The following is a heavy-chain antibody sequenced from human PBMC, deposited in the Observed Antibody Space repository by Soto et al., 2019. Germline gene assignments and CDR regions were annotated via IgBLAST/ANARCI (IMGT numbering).Heavy chain of an antibody. Sequence: QVRLVESGGGVVQPGRSLRLSCAATGFSFNFYAMYWVRQAPGKGLEWVAMISNDGSSENYADSVRGRFIISRDNSKKTLFLQMNSLRPEDTATYYCVRDSGANYGTFWYFDLWGRGTLVTVSS. CDR1: GFSFNFYA. CDR2: ISNDGSSE. V-gene: IGHV3-30-3*01. D-gene: IGHD5-18*01. J-gene: IGHJ2*01. CDR3: VRDSGANYGTFWYFDL.